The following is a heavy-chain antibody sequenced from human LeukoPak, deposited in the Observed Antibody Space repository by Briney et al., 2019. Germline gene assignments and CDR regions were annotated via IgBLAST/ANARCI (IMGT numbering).Heavy chain of an antibody. CDR1: GGSISSGSYY. CDR3: ARVTGYIVEDYFDY. V-gene: IGHV4-61*02. Sequence: SETLSLTCTVSGGSISSGSYYWSWIRQPAGKGLEWIGRIYTSGSTNYNPSLKSRVTISVDTSKNQFSLRLSSVTAADTAVYYCARVTGYIVEDYFDYWGQGALVTVSS. J-gene: IGHJ4*02. D-gene: IGHD3-22*01. CDR2: IYTSGST.